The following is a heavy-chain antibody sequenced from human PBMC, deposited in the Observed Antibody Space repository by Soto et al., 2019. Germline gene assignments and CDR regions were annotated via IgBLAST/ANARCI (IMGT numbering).Heavy chain of an antibody. CDR3: ATENYRYYFDY. D-gene: IGHD3-16*02. J-gene: IGHJ4*02. Sequence: GSVKVSGKGCGYTLTDLSMHWVRQGPGKGLEWMGCFDPEDGEPITTHKYHGRVTMPEDPSTDTAYMELSSLTSEATPVYSCATENYRYYFDYWGQRTLVTVSS. V-gene: IGHV1-24*01. CDR1: GYTLTDLS. CDR2: FDPEDGEP.